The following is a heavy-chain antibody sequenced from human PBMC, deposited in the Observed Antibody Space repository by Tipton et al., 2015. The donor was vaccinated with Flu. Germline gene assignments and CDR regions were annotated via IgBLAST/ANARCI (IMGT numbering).Heavy chain of an antibody. CDR3: ATYYYGSGTQSAFDY. D-gene: IGHD3-10*01. J-gene: IGHJ4*02. Sequence: TLSLTCTVSGYSISSGYYWGWIRQPPGKGLEWIGSIFHGGSTYYNPSLKSRVTISVDTPKNQFSLKLSPVTAADTAVYYCATYYYGSGTQSAFDYWGQGTLVTVSS. CDR1: GYSISSGYY. CDR2: IFHGGST. V-gene: IGHV4-38-2*02.